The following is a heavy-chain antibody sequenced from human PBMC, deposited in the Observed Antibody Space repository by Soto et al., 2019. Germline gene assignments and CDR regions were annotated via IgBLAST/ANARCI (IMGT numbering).Heavy chain of an antibody. CDR1: GGSISRYY. Sequence: SETLSLTCTVSGGSISRYYWSWIRQPPGKGLEWIGYLYNTGSTIYNPSLKSRVTISVDTSKNQFSLKLNSVTAADTAVYYCAREGALLFGGNPDYYDDLAVWGQGTTVTVS. CDR3: AREGALLFGGNPDYYDDLAV. D-gene: IGHD2-15*01. CDR2: LYNTGST. J-gene: IGHJ6*02. V-gene: IGHV4-59*01.